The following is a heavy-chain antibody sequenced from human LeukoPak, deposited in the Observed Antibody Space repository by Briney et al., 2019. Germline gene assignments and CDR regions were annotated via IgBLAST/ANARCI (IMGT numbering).Heavy chain of an antibody. V-gene: IGHV4-34*01. J-gene: IGHJ4*02. D-gene: IGHD3-10*01. Sequence: KPSETLSLTCAVYGGSFSGYYWSWIRQPPGKGLEWIGEINHSGSTNYNPSLKSRVTISVDTSMNQFSLKLSSVTAADTAVYYCARGDYYGSGSYSYWGQGTLVTVSS. CDR2: INHSGST. CDR1: GGSFSGYY. CDR3: ARGDYYGSGSYSY.